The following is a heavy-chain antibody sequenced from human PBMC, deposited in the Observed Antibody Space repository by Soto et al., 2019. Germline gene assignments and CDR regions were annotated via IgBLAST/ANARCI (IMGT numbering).Heavy chain of an antibody. V-gene: IGHV4-39*01. CDR2: IYYSGTV. D-gene: IGHD3-16*01. CDR3: ARRPFYEGFDI. Sequence: SETLSLTCTVSGGSVSNPNAYWGWIRQPPGKGLEWIGSIYYSGTVYYSPSLLSRVTISVDTSKNQFSLELRSVTAAADTAIYYCARRPFYEGFDIWGQGTMVTVSS. J-gene: IGHJ3*02. CDR1: GGSVSNPNAY.